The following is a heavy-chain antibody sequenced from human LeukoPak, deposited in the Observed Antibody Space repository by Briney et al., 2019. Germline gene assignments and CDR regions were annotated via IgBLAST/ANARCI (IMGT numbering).Heavy chain of an antibody. CDR2: IYHSGST. CDR1: CGSISSGGYS. J-gene: IGHJ4*02. D-gene: IGHD3-22*01. CDR3: ARGSHYYDSSGYQPEYFDY. Sequence: PSQTLSLTCAVSCGSISSGGYSWSWIRQPPGKGLEWIGYIYHSGSTYYNPSLKSRVTISVGRSKNQFSLKLSSVTAADTAVYYCARGSHYYDSSGYQPEYFDYWGQGTLVTVSS. V-gene: IGHV4-30-2*01.